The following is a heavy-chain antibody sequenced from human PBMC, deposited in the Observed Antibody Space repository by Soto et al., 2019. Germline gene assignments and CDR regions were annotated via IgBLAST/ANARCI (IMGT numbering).Heavy chain of an antibody. CDR2: IWYDGSKK. J-gene: IGHJ3*02. CDR3: ARDVHCGGDPPLCAFDI. V-gene: IGHV3-33*01. Sequence: QVQLVESGGGVVQPGRSLRLSCAASGLIFSNYGMHWVRQAPGKGLEWVAVIWYDGSKKYYADSVKGRFTISRDNSKNTLYLQMNSLRAEDTAVYYCARDVHCGGDPPLCAFDIWGQGTTVIVSS. CDR1: GLIFSNYG. D-gene: IGHD2-21*02.